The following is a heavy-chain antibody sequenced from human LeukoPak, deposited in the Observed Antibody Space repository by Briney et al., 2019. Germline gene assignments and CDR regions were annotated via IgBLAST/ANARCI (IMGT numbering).Heavy chain of an antibody. V-gene: IGHV3-30*02. D-gene: IGHD1-26*01. J-gene: IGHJ4*02. CDR3: ARDKIVGATHFDY. Sequence: PGGSLRLSCAASGFTFSSYDMHWVRQAPGKGLEWVAFIRYDGSDQYYADSVKGRFTISRDNSKNTLSLHLNSLRAEDTAVYYCARDKIVGATHFDYWGQGTLVTVSS. CDR2: IRYDGSDQ. CDR1: GFTFSSYD.